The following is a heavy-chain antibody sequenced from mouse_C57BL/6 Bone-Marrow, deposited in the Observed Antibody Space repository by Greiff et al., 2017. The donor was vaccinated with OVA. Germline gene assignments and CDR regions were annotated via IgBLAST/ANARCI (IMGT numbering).Heavy chain of an antibody. CDR2: IHPSDSDT. J-gene: IGHJ4*01. CDR3: AMVPLLGYAMDY. D-gene: IGHD4-1*01. Sequence: QVQLQQPGAELVKPGASVKVSCKASGYTFTSYWMHWVTQRPGQGLEWIGRIHPSDSDTNYNQKFKGKATLTVDKSSSTAYMQLSSLTSEDSAVYYCAMVPLLGYAMDYWGQGTSVTVSS. V-gene: IGHV1-74*01. CDR1: GYTFTSYW.